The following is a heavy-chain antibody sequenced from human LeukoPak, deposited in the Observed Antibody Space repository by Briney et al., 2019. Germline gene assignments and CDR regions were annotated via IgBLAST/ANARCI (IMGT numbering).Heavy chain of an antibody. J-gene: IGHJ4*02. D-gene: IGHD4-23*01. Sequence: GGSLRLSCAASGFTFSSYGMHWVRQAPGKGLEWVAVISYDGSNKYYADSVKGRFTISRDKSKNTVFLQMNSLKPEDTAVYYCARGARKGDDYGGFFDYWGQGTLVTVSS. V-gene: IGHV3-30*03. CDR3: ARGARKGDDYGGFFDY. CDR2: ISYDGSNK. CDR1: GFTFSSYG.